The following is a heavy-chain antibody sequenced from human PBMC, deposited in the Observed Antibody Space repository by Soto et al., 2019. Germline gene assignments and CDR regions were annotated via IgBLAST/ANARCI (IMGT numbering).Heavy chain of an antibody. CDR3: AREQNYYYDTTGYYMGLFDS. Sequence: EVGLVESGGGWIQPGGSLRLSCAASGFSVRGNYMSWVRQSPGKGLEWVALIYTGGGTFFADFVKGRFTISRDTSKNTLYLQMNSLRSEDTAVYYCAREQNYYYDTTGYYMGLFDSWGQGTLVTVSS. V-gene: IGHV3-53*01. D-gene: IGHD3-22*01. J-gene: IGHJ4*02. CDR1: GFSVRGNY. CDR2: IYTGGGT.